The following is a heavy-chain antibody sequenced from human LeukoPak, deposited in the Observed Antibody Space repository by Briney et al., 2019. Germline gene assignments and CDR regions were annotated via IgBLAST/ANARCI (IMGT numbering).Heavy chain of an antibody. CDR3: ARKSVAATPRDIVYQYSYMDV. D-gene: IGHD2-15*01. Sequence: ASVKVSCKASGYTFTTYAMNWVRQAPGQGLEWMGWINTNTGNPTYAQGFTGRFVFSLDTSVSTAYLQISSLKAEDTAVYYCARKSVAATPRDIVYQYSYMDVWGKGTTVTVSS. V-gene: IGHV7-4-1*02. CDR2: INTNTGNP. CDR1: GYTFTTYA. J-gene: IGHJ6*03.